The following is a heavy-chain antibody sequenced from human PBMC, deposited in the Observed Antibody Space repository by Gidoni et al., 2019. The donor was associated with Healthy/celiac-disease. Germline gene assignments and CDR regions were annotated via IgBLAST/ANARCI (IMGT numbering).Heavy chain of an antibody. V-gene: IGHV3-66*02. CDR1: GFPVSSNY. CDR2: IYSGGST. Sequence: EVQLVESGGGLVQPGGSLRLSCAASGFPVSSNYMSWVRQAPGKGLEWVSVIYSGGSTYYADSVKGRFTISRDNSKNTLYLQMNSLRAEDTAVYYCARAPYSSSWLYFDYWGQGTLVTVSS. CDR3: ARAPYSSSWLYFDY. J-gene: IGHJ4*02. D-gene: IGHD6-13*01.